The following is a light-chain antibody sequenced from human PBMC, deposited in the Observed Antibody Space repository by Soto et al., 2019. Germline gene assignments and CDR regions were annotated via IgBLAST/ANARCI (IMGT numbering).Light chain of an antibody. CDR1: QNVGTK. V-gene: IGKV3-15*01. J-gene: IGKJ4*01. Sequence: EIVMTKSPATLSVSPGERATLSCRASQNVGTKLAWYQQKPGQAPRLLIYGASTRATGFPARFSGSGSGTEFTLTISSLQSEDVAVYYCQQYDTWPPLTFGGGTKVEIK. CDR2: GAS. CDR3: QQYDTWPPLT.